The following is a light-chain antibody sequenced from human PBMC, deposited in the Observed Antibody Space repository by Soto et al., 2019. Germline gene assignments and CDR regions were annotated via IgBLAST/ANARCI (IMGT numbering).Light chain of an antibody. CDR2: EVS. CDR3: SSKKTTASPV. CDR1: SSDVGAYNY. V-gene: IGLV2-14*01. Sequence: QSVLTQPASVSGSPGQTITISCTGTSSDVGAYNYVSWYQQHPGKAPKLMIYEVSNRPSGVSDRFSGSKSGNTASLTISGLQAADEADYYCSSKKTTASPVFGISTKVTVL. J-gene: IGLJ1*01.